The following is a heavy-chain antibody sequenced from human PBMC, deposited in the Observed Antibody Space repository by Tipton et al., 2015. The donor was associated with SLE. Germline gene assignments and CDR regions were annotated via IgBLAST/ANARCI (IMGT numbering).Heavy chain of an antibody. J-gene: IGHJ3*02. CDR1: GGPISSSSYY. D-gene: IGHD3-22*01. CDR3: ARARYYYDSSGYLDAFDI. Sequence: TLSLTCTVSGGPISSSSYYWGWIRQPPGKGLEWIGSIYYSGSTYYNPSLKSRVTISVDTSKNQFSLKLSSVTAADTAVYYCARARYYYDSSGYLDAFDIWGQGTMVTVSS. CDR2: IYYSGST. V-gene: IGHV4-39*07.